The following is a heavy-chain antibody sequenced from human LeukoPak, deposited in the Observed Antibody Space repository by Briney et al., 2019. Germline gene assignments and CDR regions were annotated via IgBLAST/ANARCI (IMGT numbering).Heavy chain of an antibody. V-gene: IGHV1-2*02. CDR1: GYTFTGYY. CDR3: ARDRSSRFDY. Sequence: ASVKVSCKASGYTFTGYYMHWVRQAPGQGLEWMGWINPNTGDTNYAQKLQGRVTMTTDTSTSTAYMELRSLRSDDTAVYYCARDRSSRFDYWGQGTLVTVSS. D-gene: IGHD6-13*01. CDR2: INPNTGDT. J-gene: IGHJ4*02.